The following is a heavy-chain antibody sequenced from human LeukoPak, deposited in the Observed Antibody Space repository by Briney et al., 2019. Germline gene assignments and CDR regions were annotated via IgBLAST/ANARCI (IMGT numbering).Heavy chain of an antibody. CDR3: AKVGYYYDSSDAFDI. J-gene: IGHJ3*02. CDR1: GFTFSDFA. V-gene: IGHV3-23*01. CDR2: ISGNGGST. D-gene: IGHD3-22*01. Sequence: GGSLRLSCAASGFTFSDFAMNWVRQAPGKGLEWVTAISGNGGSTYYADSVKGRFTISRDNSKNTLYLQMNSLRAEDTAVYYCAKVGYYYDSSDAFDIWGQGTMVTVSS.